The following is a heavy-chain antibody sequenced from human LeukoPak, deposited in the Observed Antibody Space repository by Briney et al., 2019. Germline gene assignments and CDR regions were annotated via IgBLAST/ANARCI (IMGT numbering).Heavy chain of an antibody. V-gene: IGHV4-34*01. J-gene: IGHJ4*02. CDR2: INLSGST. CDR1: GGSFSGYY. CDR3: AKEGTYTYGASDFDY. Sequence: SETLSLTCAVYGGSFSGYYWSWIRQPPGKGLEWIGEINLSGSTNYNPTLKSRVTISVDQSKEQFTLKLSSVTAADTAVYYCAKEGTYTYGASDFDYWGQGTLVTVSS. D-gene: IGHD4/OR15-4a*01.